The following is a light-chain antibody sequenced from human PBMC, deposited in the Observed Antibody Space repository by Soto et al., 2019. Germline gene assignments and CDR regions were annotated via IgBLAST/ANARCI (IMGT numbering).Light chain of an antibody. CDR2: GNS. CDR1: SSNIGAGYD. Sequence: QSVLTQPPSVSGAPGQRVTICCTGSSSNIGAGYDVHWYQQLPGTAPKLLIYGNSNRPSGVPDRFSGSKSGTSASLAITGLQAEDEADYYCQSYDSSLSGSSVSGPGTNVTVL. CDR3: QSYDSSLSGSSV. J-gene: IGLJ1*01. V-gene: IGLV1-40*01.